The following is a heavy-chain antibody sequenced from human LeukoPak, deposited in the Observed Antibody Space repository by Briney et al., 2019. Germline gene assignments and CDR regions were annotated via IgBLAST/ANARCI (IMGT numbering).Heavy chain of an antibody. V-gene: IGHV4-61*01. J-gene: IGHJ4*02. D-gene: IGHD4-17*01. CDR3: ARTTVTTGGFDY. CDR1: GGAISGSSYY. Sequence: SETLSLSCTVSGGAISGSSYYWSWIRQPPGKGLEWIGYIYYSGSTNYNPSLKSRVTISVDTSKNQFSLKLSSVTAADTAVYYCARTTVTTGGFDYWGQGTLVTVSS. CDR2: IYYSGST.